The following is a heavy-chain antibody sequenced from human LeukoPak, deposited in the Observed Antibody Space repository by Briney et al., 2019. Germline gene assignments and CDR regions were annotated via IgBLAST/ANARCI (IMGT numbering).Heavy chain of an antibody. CDR2: INHSGST. CDR3: ARGRWLGELDY. Sequence: PSETLSLTCAVYGGSFSGYYWSWIRQPPGKGLEWIGEINHSGSTNYNPSLKSRVTISVDTSKNQFSLKLSSVTAADTAVYYCARGRWLGELDYCGQGTLVTVSS. V-gene: IGHV4-34*01. J-gene: IGHJ4*02. D-gene: IGHD6-19*01. CDR1: GGSFSGYY.